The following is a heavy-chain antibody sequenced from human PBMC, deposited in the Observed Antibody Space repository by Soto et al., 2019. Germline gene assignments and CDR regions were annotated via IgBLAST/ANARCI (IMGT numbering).Heavy chain of an antibody. V-gene: IGHV3-23*01. D-gene: IGHD2-2*02. Sequence: GGPMRHSSTASGLTIGSHGMSRVRQDPGKGLEWVSAISGSGGSTYYADSVKGRFTISRDNSKNTLYLQMNSLRAEDTAVYYCAKDQGTYTPIFDYWGQGTLVTVSS. J-gene: IGHJ4*02. CDR1: GLTIGSHG. CDR2: ISGSGGST. CDR3: AKDQGTYTPIFDY.